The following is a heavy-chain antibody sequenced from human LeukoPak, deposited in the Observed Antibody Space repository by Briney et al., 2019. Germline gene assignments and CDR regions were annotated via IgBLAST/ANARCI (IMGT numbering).Heavy chain of an antibody. CDR1: GGSIRTSSYY. CDR3: ARVRAAAVPYYFDY. V-gene: IGHV4-39*07. CDR2: IYYSGSI. J-gene: IGHJ4*02. Sequence: SETLSLTCTVSGGSIRTSSYYWGWIRQPPGKGLEWIGSIYYSGSIYSNGSLKSRVTISVETSKNQFSLKLSSVTAADTAMYYCARVRAAAVPYYFDYWGRGTLVTVPS. D-gene: IGHD6-13*01.